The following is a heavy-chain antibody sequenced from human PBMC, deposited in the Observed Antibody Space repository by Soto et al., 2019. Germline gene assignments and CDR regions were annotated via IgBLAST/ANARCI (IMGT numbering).Heavy chain of an antibody. CDR1: GFPFDDYG. J-gene: IGHJ4*02. V-gene: IGHV3-23*01. Sequence: GGSLRLSCAASGFPFDDYGMTWVRQAPGKGLEWVSTISESGGSTYYADSVKGRFTISRDNAKKSLYLQMNSLRSEDTAVYYCARGGGTMVRGVIITYPIDYWGQGTLVTVSS. CDR3: ARGGGTMVRGVIITYPIDY. CDR2: ISESGGST. D-gene: IGHD3-10*01.